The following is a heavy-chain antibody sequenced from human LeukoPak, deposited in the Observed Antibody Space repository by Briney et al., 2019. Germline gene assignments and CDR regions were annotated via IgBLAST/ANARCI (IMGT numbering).Heavy chain of an antibody. CDR1: GFTFSSYA. CDR2: ISGGGDSP. Sequence: GGSLRLSCAASGFTFSSYAMSWVRQAPGKGLEWVSHISGGGDSPYYEDSVKGRFSISRDNSKNAVYLQMNSLRAEDTAIYYCANARAGYWGQGTLVTVSS. D-gene: IGHD6-13*01. CDR3: ANARAGY. V-gene: IGHV3-23*01. J-gene: IGHJ4*02.